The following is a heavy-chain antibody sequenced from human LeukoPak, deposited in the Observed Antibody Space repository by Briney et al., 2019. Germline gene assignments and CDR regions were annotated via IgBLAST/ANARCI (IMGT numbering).Heavy chain of an antibody. V-gene: IGHV3-23*01. Sequence: GGSLRLSCAASGFTFSSYAMRWVRQAPGKGLEWVSAISGSGGSTYYADSVKGRFTISRDNSKNTLYLQMNSLRAEDTAVYYCATGAMIVVDWYFDLWGRGTLVTVSS. CDR1: GFTFSSYA. D-gene: IGHD3-22*01. J-gene: IGHJ2*01. CDR3: ATGAMIVVDWYFDL. CDR2: ISGSGGST.